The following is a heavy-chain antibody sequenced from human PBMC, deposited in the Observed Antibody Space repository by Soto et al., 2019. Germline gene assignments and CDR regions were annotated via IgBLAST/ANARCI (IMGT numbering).Heavy chain of an antibody. J-gene: IGHJ6*02. D-gene: IGHD3-3*01. CDR3: ASFLEWQIYYYYGMDV. Sequence: GGSLRLSCAASGFTFSSYSMNWVRQAPGKGLEWVSSVSSSSSYIYYADSVKGRFTISRDNAKNSLYLQMNSLRAEDTAVYYCASFLEWQIYYYYGMDVWGQGTTVTVSS. V-gene: IGHV3-21*01. CDR1: GFTFSSYS. CDR2: VSSSSSYI.